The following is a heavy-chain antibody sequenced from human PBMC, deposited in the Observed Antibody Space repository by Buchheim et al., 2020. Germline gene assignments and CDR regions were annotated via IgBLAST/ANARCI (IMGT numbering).Heavy chain of an antibody. CDR1: GFTFNTYS. CDR2: IGSSSSSI. CDR3: ARDPETCDGSGYYLDY. Sequence: EVQLVESGGGLVKPGGSLRLSCAASGFTFNTYSMNWVRQAPGKGLEWVSSIGSSSSSIYYADSVKGRFTISRDNAKNSLYLQMNSLRAEDTAVYYCARDPETCDGSGYYLDYWGQGTL. D-gene: IGHD3-22*01. J-gene: IGHJ4*02. V-gene: IGHV3-21*01.